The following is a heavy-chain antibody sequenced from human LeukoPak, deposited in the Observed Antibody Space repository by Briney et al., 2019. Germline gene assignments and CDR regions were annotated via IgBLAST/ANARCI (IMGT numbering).Heavy chain of an antibody. CDR1: GYSISSGYY. V-gene: IGHV4-38-2*02. CDR3: ASRNGDYVLTGAFDI. CDR2: IYHSGST. D-gene: IGHD4-17*01. Sequence: PSETLSLTCTVSGYSISSGYYWGWIRQPPGKGLEWIGSIYHSGSTNYNPSLKSRVTISVDTSKNQFSLKLSSVTAADTAVYYCASRNGDYVLTGAFDIWGQGTMVTVSS. J-gene: IGHJ3*02.